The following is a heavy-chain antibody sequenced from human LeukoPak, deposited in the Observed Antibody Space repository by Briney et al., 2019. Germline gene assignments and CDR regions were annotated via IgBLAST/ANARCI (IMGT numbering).Heavy chain of an antibody. CDR1: GFTFSSYG. V-gene: IGHV3-30*03. CDR3: ARDQPHCSSTSCYPPVTDAFDI. D-gene: IGHD2-2*01. J-gene: IGHJ3*02. CDR2: ISYDGSNK. Sequence: GGSLRLSCAASGFTFSSYGMHWVRQAPGKGLEWVAVISYDGSNKYYADSVKGRFTISRDNSKNTLYLQMNSLRAEDTAVYYCARDQPHCSSTSCYPPVTDAFDIWGQGTMVTVSS.